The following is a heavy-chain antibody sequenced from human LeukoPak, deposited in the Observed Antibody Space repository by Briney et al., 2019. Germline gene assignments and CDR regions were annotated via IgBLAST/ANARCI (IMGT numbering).Heavy chain of an antibody. CDR1: GASISGSY. D-gene: IGHD3-16*01. Sequence: SETLSLTCAVSGASISGSYWSWIRQPPGKGLEWIGYMYYSGITNSSPSLKSRVTISLDTSKNQFSLRLRSVTAADTAVYYCVRRPDSVAGFDSSGQGALVSVYS. CDR3: VRRPDSVAGFDS. J-gene: IGHJ4*02. CDR2: MYYSGIT. V-gene: IGHV4-59*08.